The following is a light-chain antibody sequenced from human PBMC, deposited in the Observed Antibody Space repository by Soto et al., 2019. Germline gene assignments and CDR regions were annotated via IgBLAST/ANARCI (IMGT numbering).Light chain of an antibody. V-gene: IGLV2-23*01. Sequence: QSVLTQPASVSGSPGQSITISCTGTSSDVGSYNLVSWYQQHPGKAPKLMIYEGSKRPSGVSNRFSGSKSGNTASLTISGLQAEDEADYYCCSYAGSSNSVFGTGTKLTVL. CDR3: CSYAGSSNSV. J-gene: IGLJ1*01. CDR2: EGS. CDR1: SSDVGSYNL.